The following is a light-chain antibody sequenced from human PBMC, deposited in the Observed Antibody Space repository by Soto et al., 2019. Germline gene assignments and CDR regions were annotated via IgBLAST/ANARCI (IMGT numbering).Light chain of an antibody. Sequence: QAVVTQEPSLTVSPGGTVTLTCGSSTGAVTSGHYPYWFQQKPGQAPRTLIYDTNNKHSWTPARFSGSLLGGKAALTLSGAQPEDETEYYCSRSYSGAVVFGGGTKLTVL. CDR2: DTN. V-gene: IGLV7-46*01. CDR1: TGAVTSGHY. J-gene: IGLJ2*01. CDR3: SRSYSGAVV.